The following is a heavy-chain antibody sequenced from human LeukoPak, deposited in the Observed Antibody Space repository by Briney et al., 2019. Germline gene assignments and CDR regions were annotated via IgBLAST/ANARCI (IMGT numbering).Heavy chain of an antibody. V-gene: IGHV4-30-4*01. D-gene: IGHD2-15*01. Sequence: SQTLSLTCTVSGGSISSGDYYWSWIRQPPGKGLGWIGYINYSGRTYYNPSLKSRVTISVDTSKNQFSLNLSSVTAADTAVYFCARTKLGFCSGGSCYRYFDNWGQGTLVTVSS. J-gene: IGHJ4*02. CDR2: INYSGRT. CDR1: GGSISSGDYY. CDR3: ARTKLGFCSGGSCYRYFDN.